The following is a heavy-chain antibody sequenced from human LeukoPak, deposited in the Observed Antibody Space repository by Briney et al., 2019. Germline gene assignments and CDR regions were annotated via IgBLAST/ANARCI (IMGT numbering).Heavy chain of an antibody. J-gene: IGHJ4*02. CDR2: IYYSGST. Sequence: SETLSLTCTVSGGSISSYYWSWIRQPPGKGLEWIGYIYYSGSTNYNPSLKSRVTISVDTSKNQFSLKLSSVTAAGTAVYYCARARVWLDYWGQGTLVTVSS. D-gene: IGHD6-13*01. CDR1: GGSISSYY. CDR3: ARARVWLDY. V-gene: IGHV4-59*01.